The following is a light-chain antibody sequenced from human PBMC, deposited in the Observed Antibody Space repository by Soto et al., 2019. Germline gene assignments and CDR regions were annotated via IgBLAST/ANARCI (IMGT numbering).Light chain of an antibody. J-gene: IGKJ3*01. CDR2: GAS. V-gene: IGKV3-15*01. CDR3: QQYNNWPNT. CDR1: QSVSSN. Sequence: EIVMTQSPATLSVSPGERATLSCRASQSVSSNLAWYQQKPGQAPRLLIYGASTRATGIPARFSGSGSGTEFTFTISGLQSEDFAVYYCQQYNNWPNTFGPGTKVVIK.